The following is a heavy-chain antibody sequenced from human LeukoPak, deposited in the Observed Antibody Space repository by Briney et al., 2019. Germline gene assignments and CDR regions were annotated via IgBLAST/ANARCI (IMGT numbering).Heavy chain of an antibody. D-gene: IGHD2-21*02. CDR1: GFTFSSYG. J-gene: IGHJ3*02. CDR2: ISYDGSNK. V-gene: IGHV3-30*18. Sequence: GGSLRLSCAASGFTFSSYGMHWVRQAPGKGLEWVAVISYDGSNKYYADSVKGRFTISRDNSKNTLYLQMNSLRAEDTAVYYCAKEGDCGGDCYYYPDDAFDIWGQGTMVTVSS. CDR3: AKEGDCGGDCYYYPDDAFDI.